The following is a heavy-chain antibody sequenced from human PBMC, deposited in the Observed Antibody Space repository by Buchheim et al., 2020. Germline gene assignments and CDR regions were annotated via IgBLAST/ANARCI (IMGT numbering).Heavy chain of an antibody. J-gene: IGHJ4*02. CDR1: GGSISSSSYY. CDR2: IYYSGST. D-gene: IGHD2-15*01. CDR3: ARFCEDASGFCSGGSCFDY. Sequence: QLQLQESGPGLVKPSETLSLTCTVSGGSISSSSYYWGWIRQPPGKGLEWIGSIYYSGSTYYNPSLKSRVTISVDTSKNQFSLKLSSVTAADTAVYYCARFCEDASGFCSGGSCFDYWGQGTL. V-gene: IGHV4-39*01.